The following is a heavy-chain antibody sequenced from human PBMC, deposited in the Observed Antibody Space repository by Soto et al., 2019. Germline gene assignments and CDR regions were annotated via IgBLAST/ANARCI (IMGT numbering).Heavy chain of an antibody. CDR3: VLTACFINYCSERGVR. J-gene: IGHJ4*02. V-gene: IGHV3-33*01. CDR2: KGFDGTNI. Sequence: QVQLVVSGGGVAQPGRSQRLSCVASGCDFKTYGMHWVRQAPGNVLELVAVKGFDGTNIHYSDSVRGRFSISRDNSENKVSLNLKILRVEATALYDCVLTACFINYCSERGVRWVQGPLVTV. CDR1: GCDFKTYG. D-gene: IGHD2-21*02.